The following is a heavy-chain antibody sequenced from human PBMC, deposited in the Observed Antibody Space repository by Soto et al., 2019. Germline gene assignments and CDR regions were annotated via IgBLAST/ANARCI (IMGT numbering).Heavy chain of an antibody. CDR3: ASRKSSPYFDY. Sequence: SETLSLTYTVSGGSISSGDYYWSWIRQPPGKGLEWIGSIYYSGSPYYNPSLKSRVTISVDTSKNQFSLKLSSVTAADTAVYYCASRKSSPYFDYWGQGTLVTVSS. CDR2: IYYSGSP. V-gene: IGHV4-30-4*01. D-gene: IGHD3-10*01. CDR1: GGSISSGDYY. J-gene: IGHJ4*02.